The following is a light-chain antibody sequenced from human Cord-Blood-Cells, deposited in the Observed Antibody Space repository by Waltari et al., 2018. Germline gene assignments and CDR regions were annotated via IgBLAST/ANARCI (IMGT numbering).Light chain of an antibody. CDR2: WAS. CDR3: QQYYSTPFT. Sequence: DIVMTQSLDSLAVSLGERATINCKSSQSVLYSSNNKNYLAWHQQKPGQPPKLLIYWASTRESGVPDRFSGSGSGTDFTLTISSLQAEDVAVYYCQQYYSTPFTFGPGTKVDIK. V-gene: IGKV4-1*01. J-gene: IGKJ3*01. CDR1: QSVLYSSNNKNY.